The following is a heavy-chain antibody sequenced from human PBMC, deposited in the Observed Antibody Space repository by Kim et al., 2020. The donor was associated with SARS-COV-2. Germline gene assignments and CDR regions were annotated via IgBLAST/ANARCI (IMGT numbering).Heavy chain of an antibody. D-gene: IGHD1-26*01. J-gene: IGHJ3*02. CDR1: GFTFSSEW. CDR3: ARGILRTKGAFDI. V-gene: IGHV3-74*01. Sequence: GGSLRLSCAASGFTFSSEWMHWVRQGPGMGLVWVSRINPYGSITNHADSVKGRFTISRDNAKNTLYLQMNSLRAEETALYYCARGILRTKGAFDIWGQGAMVTVSS. CDR2: INPYGSIT.